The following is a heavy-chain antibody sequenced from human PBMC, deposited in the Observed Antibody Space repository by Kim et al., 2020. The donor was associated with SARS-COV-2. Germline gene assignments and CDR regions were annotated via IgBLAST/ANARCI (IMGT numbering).Heavy chain of an antibody. V-gene: IGHV2-5*02. Sequence: SGPTLVNPTQTLTLTCTFSGFSLSTSGVGVGWIRQPPGKALEWLALIYWDDDRRYSPSLKSRLTITKDTSKNQVVLTMTNMDPVDTATYYCAHRPPMVWLWGDCFDDWGQGTLVTVSS. CDR1: GFSLSTSGVG. D-gene: IGHD3-10*01. J-gene: IGHJ4*02. CDR2: IYWDDDR. CDR3: AHRPPMVWLWGDCFDD.